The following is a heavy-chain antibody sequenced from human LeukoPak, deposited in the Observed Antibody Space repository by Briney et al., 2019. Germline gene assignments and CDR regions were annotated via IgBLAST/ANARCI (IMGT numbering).Heavy chain of an antibody. CDR1: GFTFSNAW. Sequence: GGSLRLSCAASGFTFSNAWMSWVRQAPGQGLEWVGRIKSKTDGGTTDYAAPVTGRFTISRDDSKNTLYVQMNNLKTEDTAVYYCTWLFNDYWGQGTLVTVSS. J-gene: IGHJ4*02. CDR3: TWLFNDY. CDR2: IKSKTDGGTT. D-gene: IGHD6-19*01. V-gene: IGHV3-15*01.